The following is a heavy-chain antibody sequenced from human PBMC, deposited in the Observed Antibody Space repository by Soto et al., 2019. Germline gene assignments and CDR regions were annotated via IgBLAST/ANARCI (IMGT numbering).Heavy chain of an antibody. D-gene: IGHD4-4*01. Sequence: QVQLVQSGAEVKKPGASEKVSCKATGYSFTSYYMHWVRQAPGQGLEWMGIINPSGGSTSYAQKFQGSVTMDRDTSTSTVYMELSSLRSEDTAVYYCAGGSYSNYDPFDSWGQGTLVTVSS. J-gene: IGHJ4*02. CDR2: INPSGGST. CDR1: GYSFTSYY. CDR3: AGGSYSNYDPFDS. V-gene: IGHV1-46*01.